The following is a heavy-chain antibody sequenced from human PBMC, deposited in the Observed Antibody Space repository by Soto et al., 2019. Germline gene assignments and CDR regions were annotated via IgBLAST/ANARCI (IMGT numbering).Heavy chain of an antibody. CDR3: AKANALARDAPFDY. CDR1: GFSFDDYG. J-gene: IGHJ4*02. V-gene: IGHV3-9*01. D-gene: IGHD5-12*01. Sequence: EVQLVESGGGSVQPGRSLRLSCAASGFSFDDYGMHWVRQGPGKGLEWVSGISWNSGDIYYADSVKGRFTISRDNAKRSLYLQMNSLRTEGTALYYCAKANALARDAPFDYWGQGIRVTVSS. CDR2: ISWNSGDI.